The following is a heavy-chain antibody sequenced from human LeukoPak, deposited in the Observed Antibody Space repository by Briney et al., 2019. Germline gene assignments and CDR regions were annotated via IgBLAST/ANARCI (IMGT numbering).Heavy chain of an antibody. D-gene: IGHD5-18*01. Sequence: GGSLRLSCAASGFTFDSYGMHWVRQAPGKGLEWVAFIRSDGNNKYYADSVKGRFTISRDNSKNTLYLQMNSLRAEDTAVYYCARGGVDTAMVDYYYYYMDVWGKGTTVTVSS. V-gene: IGHV3-30*02. CDR1: GFTFDSYG. J-gene: IGHJ6*03. CDR2: IRSDGNNK. CDR3: ARGGVDTAMVDYYYYYMDV.